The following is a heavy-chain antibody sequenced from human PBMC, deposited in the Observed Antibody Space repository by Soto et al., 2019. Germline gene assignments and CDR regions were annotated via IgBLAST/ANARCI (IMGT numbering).Heavy chain of an antibody. V-gene: IGHV3-64*02. CDR3: ARESVRPHLPPPPDY. CDR1: GFTFSSYA. Sequence: PGGSLRLSCAASGFTFSSYAMHWVRQAPGKGLEYVSGISSTGAYTYYAASLKGRFTISRDNSQNTVDLQMGSLRVEDTAVYYCARESVRPHLPPPPDYWGQRTLVTVSS. J-gene: IGHJ4*02. CDR2: ISSTGAYT. D-gene: IGHD2-8*01.